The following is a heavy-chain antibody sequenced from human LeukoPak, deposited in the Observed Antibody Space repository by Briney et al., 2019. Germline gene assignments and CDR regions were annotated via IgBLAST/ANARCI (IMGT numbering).Heavy chain of an antibody. J-gene: IGHJ4*02. D-gene: IGHD3-22*01. CDR2: ISDSGGRT. CDR1: GITLSNYG. CDR3: AKRGFEIRVILVGFHKEAYYFDS. Sequence: QAGGSLRLSCAVSGITLSNYGMSWVRQAPGKGLEWVAGISDSGGRTNYADSVKGRFTISRDNPKNTLYLQMNSLRAEDTAVYFCAKRGFEIRVILVGFHKEAYYFDSWGQGALVTVSS. V-gene: IGHV3-23*01.